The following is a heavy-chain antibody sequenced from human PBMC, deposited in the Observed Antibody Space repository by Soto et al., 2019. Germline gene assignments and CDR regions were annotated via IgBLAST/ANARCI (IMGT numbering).Heavy chain of an antibody. CDR2: INHSGST. V-gene: IGHV4-34*01. D-gene: IGHD7-27*01. Sequence: QVQPQQWGAGLLKPSETLSLTCAVYGGSFSGYYWSWIRQPPGKGLEWIGAINHSGSTNYNPSLKSRVTISVDTSKNQFSLKLSSVTAADTAVYSYARNWGSSLAYWGQGNLVTVSS. CDR1: GGSFSGYY. CDR3: ARNWGSSLAY. J-gene: IGHJ4*02.